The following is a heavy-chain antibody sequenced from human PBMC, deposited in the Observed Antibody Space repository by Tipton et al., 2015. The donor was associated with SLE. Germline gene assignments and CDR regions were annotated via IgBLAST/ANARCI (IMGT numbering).Heavy chain of an antibody. J-gene: IGHJ4*02. CDR2: ISSSSSTI. D-gene: IGHD1-26*01. CDR1: GFTFSSYS. V-gene: IGHV3-48*01. CDR3: ARDGWELFFDY. Sequence: GSLRLSCAASGFTFSSYSMNWVRQAPGKGLEWVSYISSSSSTIYYADSVKGRFTISRDNAKNSLYLQMNSLRAEDTAVYYCARDGWELFFDYWGQGTLVTVSS.